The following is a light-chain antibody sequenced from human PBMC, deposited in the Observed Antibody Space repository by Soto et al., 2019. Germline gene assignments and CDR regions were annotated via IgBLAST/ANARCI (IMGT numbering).Light chain of an antibody. CDR1: SSDVGGYNY. CDR2: EVS. Sequence: SALTQPASVSGSPGESITISYTGTSSDVGGYNYVSWYQQQSGKAPKLMIHEVSNRPSGVSSRFSGSKSGNTASLTISGLQSEDEADYYCISYTSDDVRYVFGTGTKGTVL. J-gene: IGLJ1*01. CDR3: ISYTSDDVRYV. V-gene: IGLV2-14*01.